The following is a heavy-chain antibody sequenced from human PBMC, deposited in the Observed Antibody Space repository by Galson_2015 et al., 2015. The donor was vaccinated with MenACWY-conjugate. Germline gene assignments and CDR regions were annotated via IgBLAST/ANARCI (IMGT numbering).Heavy chain of an antibody. CDR2: INPGGSST. D-gene: IGHD2/OR15-2a*01. CDR1: YY. J-gene: IGHJ4*02. Sequence: YYMHWLRQAPGQGLEWMGIINPGGSSTRYAQKIQGRASMTRDTSTSTLYLELSSLRNDDTAVYYCTSGFYYFDYWGQGTQVIVSS. V-gene: IGHV1-46*01. CDR3: TSGFYYFDY.